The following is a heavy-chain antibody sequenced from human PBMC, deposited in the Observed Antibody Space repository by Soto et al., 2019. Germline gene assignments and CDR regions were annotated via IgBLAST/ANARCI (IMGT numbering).Heavy chain of an antibody. CDR3: ARDGGATMVTQPLDY. D-gene: IGHD5-18*01. J-gene: IGHJ4*02. V-gene: IGHV3-48*03. CDR2: ISSSGSTI. CDR1: GFTFSSYE. Sequence: TGGSLRLSCAASGFTFSSYEMNWVRQAPGKGLEWVSYISSSGSTIYYADSVKGRFTISRDNAKNSLYLQMNSLRAEDTAVYYCARDGGATMVTQPLDYWGQGTLVTVSS.